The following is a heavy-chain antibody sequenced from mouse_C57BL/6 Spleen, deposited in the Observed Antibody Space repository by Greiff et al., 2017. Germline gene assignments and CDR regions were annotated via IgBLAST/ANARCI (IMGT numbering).Heavy chain of an antibody. Sequence: EVKLQQSGPELVKPGASVKISCKASGYTFTDYYMNWVKQSHGKSLEWIGDINPNNGGTSYNQKFKGKATLTVDKSSSTAYMELRSLTSEDSAVYYCARSASLPDYWGQGTTLTVSS. V-gene: IGHV1-26*01. CDR2: INPNNGGT. J-gene: IGHJ2*01. D-gene: IGHD6-1*01. CDR1: GYTFTDYY. CDR3: ARSASLPDY.